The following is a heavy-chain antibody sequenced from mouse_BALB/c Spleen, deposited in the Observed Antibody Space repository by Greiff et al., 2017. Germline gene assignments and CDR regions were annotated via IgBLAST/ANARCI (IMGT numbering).Heavy chain of an antibody. CDR2: INPSNGRT. J-gene: IGHJ4*01. V-gene: IGHV1S81*02. D-gene: IGHD1-1*01. CDR1: GYTFTSYW. CDR3: ARTNFPITTVVADYAMDY. Sequence: QVQLQQSGAELVKPGASVKLSCKASGYTFTSYWMHWVKQRPGQGLEWIGEINPSNGRTNYNEKFKSKATLTVDKSSSTAYMQLSSLTSEDSAVYYCARTNFPITTVVADYAMDYWGQGTSVTVSS.